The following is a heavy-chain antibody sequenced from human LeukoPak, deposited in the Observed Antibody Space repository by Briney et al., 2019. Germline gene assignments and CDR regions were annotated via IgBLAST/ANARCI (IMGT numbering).Heavy chain of an antibody. V-gene: IGHV3-48*04. D-gene: IGHD2-2*01. CDR2: ISSDSTTI. CDR3: ARRCFEAGGPAFDY. Sequence: GGSLRLSCAASGFTFSGYRMNWVRQAPGKGLQWVSYISSDSTTIYYADSVKGRFTISRDNAENSLYLQMNSLRAEDTAVYFCARRCFEAGGPAFDYWGQGTLVTVSS. J-gene: IGHJ4*02. CDR1: GFTFSGYR.